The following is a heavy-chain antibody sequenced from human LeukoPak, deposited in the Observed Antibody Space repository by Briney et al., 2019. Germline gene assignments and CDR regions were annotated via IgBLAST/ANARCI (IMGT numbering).Heavy chain of an antibody. CDR1: GFTFSSYA. V-gene: IGHV3-30*04. D-gene: IGHD6-19*01. Sequence: PGRSLRLSCAASGFTFSSYAMHWVRQAPGKGLEWVAVISYDGSNKYYADSVKGRFTISRDNSKNTLYLQMNSLRAEDTAVYYCARDIDSNGSDWGQGTLVTVSS. CDR3: ARDIDSNGSD. CDR2: ISYDGSNK. J-gene: IGHJ4*02.